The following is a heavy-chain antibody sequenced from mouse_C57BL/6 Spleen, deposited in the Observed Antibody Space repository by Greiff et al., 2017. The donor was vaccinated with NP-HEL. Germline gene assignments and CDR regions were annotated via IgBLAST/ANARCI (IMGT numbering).Heavy chain of an antibody. CDR2: INPNNGGT. CDR3: ARTITTVVATDYYAMDY. J-gene: IGHJ4*01. CDR1: GYTFTDYY. Sequence: EVQLQQSGPELVKPGASVKISCKASGYTFTDYYMNWVKQSHGKSLEWIGDINPNNGGTSYNQKFKGKATLTVDKSSSTAYMELRSLTSEDSAVYYCARTITTVVATDYYAMDYWGQGTSVTVSS. D-gene: IGHD1-1*01. V-gene: IGHV1-26*01.